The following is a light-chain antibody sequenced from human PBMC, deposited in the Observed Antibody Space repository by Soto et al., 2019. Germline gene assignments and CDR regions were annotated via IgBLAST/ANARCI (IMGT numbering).Light chain of an antibody. J-gene: IGKJ1*01. CDR1: QGIRSD. CDR2: GAS. Sequence: IQMTQSPSSLSASVGDRVTISCRASQGIRSDLAWYQQKPGKVPKLLIYGASKLESGVPSRFSGSGFGTDYTLTISSLQPEDFATYYCLQDYNFPWAFGQGTKVEIK. CDR3: LQDYNFPWA. V-gene: IGKV1-6*01.